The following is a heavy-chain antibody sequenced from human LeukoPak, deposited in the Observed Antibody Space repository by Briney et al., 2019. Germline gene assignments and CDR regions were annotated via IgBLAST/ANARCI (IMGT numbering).Heavy chain of an antibody. CDR2: INPNSGGT. Sequence: ASVTVSCKASGYTFTGYYMHWVRQAPGQGLEWMGWINPNSGGTNYAQKFQGRVTMTRDTSISTAYMELSRLRSDDTAVYYCARVGKTSSPTAPFAYWGQGTLVTVSS. CDR3: ARVGKTSSPTAPFAY. J-gene: IGHJ4*02. D-gene: IGHD6-13*01. CDR1: GYTFTGYY. V-gene: IGHV1-2*02.